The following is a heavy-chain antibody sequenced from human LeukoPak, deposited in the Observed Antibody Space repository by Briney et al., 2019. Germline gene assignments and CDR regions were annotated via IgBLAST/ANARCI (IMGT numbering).Heavy chain of an antibody. V-gene: IGHV3-33*08. CDR3: ARDFVPHAFDI. Sequence: GGSLRLSCAASGLTFSSHWMHWVRQAPGKGLEWVAVIWYDGSNKYYADSVKGRFTISRDNSKNTLYLQMNSLRAEDTAVYYCARDFVPHAFDIWGQGTMVTVSS. CDR2: IWYDGSNK. D-gene: IGHD2-2*01. J-gene: IGHJ3*02. CDR1: GLTFSSHW.